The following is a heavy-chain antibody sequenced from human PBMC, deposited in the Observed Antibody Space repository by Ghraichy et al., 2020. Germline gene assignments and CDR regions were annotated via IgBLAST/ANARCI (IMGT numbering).Heavy chain of an antibody. J-gene: IGHJ4*02. V-gene: IGHV4-59*08. CDR3: ASLDRSGYYHIDY. CDR2: MYFTGST. CDR1: GGSISRYY. D-gene: IGHD3-22*01. Sequence: SETLSLTCIVSGGSISRYYWSWIRQPPGKGLEWIGYMYFTGSTNYNPSLKSRVTISVDTTNKQFSLRLSSVTAADTAVYYCASLDRSGYYHIDYWGQGILVTVCS.